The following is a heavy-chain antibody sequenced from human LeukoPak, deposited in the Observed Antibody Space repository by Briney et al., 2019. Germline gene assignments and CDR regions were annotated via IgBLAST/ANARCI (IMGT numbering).Heavy chain of an antibody. J-gene: IGHJ4*02. CDR1: GFTFSSYT. D-gene: IGHD5-24*01. CDR2: IYSGGST. Sequence: GGSLRLSCAASGFTFSSYTMSWVRRAPRKGLEWVSLIYSGGSTYYADSVKGRFTISRDNSKNTVYLQTNSLRAEDTAMYYCARRDDHNGRDYWGQGTLVTVSS. CDR3: ARRDDHNGRDY. V-gene: IGHV3-23*03.